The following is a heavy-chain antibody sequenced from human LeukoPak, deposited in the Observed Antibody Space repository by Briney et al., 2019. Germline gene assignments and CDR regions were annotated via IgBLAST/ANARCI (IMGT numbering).Heavy chain of an antibody. Sequence: GGSLRLSCAASGFTFSTFAMSWVRQAPGRGLEWVSSITGAGDTTFYPESVKGRFTISRDNSKNTLYLQMNSLRVEDSAVYYCAKWTRTTLFRGDRARFDSWGQGTLVTVSS. CDR3: AKWTRTTLFRGDRARFDS. D-gene: IGHD3-10*01. CDR1: GFTFSTFA. V-gene: IGHV3-23*01. J-gene: IGHJ4*02. CDR2: ITGAGDTT.